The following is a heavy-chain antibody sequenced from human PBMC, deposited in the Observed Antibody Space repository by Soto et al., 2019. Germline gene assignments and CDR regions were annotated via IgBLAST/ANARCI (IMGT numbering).Heavy chain of an antibody. V-gene: IGHV3-53*04. D-gene: IGHD6-13*01. J-gene: IGHJ4*02. CDR1: GFTVSSNY. CDR3: ARETARIAAAGTGFFDY. CDR2: IYSGGST. Sequence: GGSLRLSCAASGFTVSSNYMSWVRQAPGKGLEWVSVIYSGGSTYYADSAKGRFTISRHNSKNTLYLQMNSLRAEDTAVYYCARETARIAAAGTGFFDYWGQGTLVTAPQ.